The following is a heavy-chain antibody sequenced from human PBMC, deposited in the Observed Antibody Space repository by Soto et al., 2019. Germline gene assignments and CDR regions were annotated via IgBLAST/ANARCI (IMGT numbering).Heavy chain of an antibody. Sequence: QVQLQESGPGLVKPSQTLSLTCNVSGGSISSGTSYWTWIRQHPGEGLEWIGHIYFTGATYSNPSLRSRLTMSVDTSKNQFSLKLTSVTAADTATYYCASIPRRGYSYGIDYWGQGTLVTASS. CDR1: GGSISSGTSY. CDR2: IYFTGAT. CDR3: ASIPRRGYSYGIDY. D-gene: IGHD2-21*02. J-gene: IGHJ4*02. V-gene: IGHV4-31*03.